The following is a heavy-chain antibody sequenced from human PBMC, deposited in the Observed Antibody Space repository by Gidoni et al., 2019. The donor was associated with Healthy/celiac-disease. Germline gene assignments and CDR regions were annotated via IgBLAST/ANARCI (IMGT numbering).Heavy chain of an antibody. CDR1: GGPISSGSYY. CDR2: IYTGGGT. D-gene: IGHD5-12*01. J-gene: IGHJ4*02. Sequence: QVQLQESGPGLVKPSQTLSITCTVSGGPISSGSYYWSWIRQPAGKGLEWIGRIYTGGGTNYNPSLKSRVTISVDKPKNQFSLRLSSVTAADPAVYYCARIRIDGYNPWVDFWGQGTLVTVSS. CDR3: ARIRIDGYNPWVDF. V-gene: IGHV4-61*02.